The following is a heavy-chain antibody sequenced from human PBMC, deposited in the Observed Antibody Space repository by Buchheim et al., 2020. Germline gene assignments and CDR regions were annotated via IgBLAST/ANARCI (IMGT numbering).Heavy chain of an antibody. Sequence: QVQLVQSGPEVKKPGASVKVSCKASGYTFTTFGITWVRQAPGQGLEWLGWVSANNGRTDYAEKVQGRVTMTTDTSTSTAYIELRSLSSDDTAVYYCARGSVTVDYWGQGTL. CDR3: ARGSVTVDY. J-gene: IGHJ4*02. D-gene: IGHD4-11*01. CDR1: GYTFTTFG. CDR2: VSANNGRT. V-gene: IGHV1-18*01.